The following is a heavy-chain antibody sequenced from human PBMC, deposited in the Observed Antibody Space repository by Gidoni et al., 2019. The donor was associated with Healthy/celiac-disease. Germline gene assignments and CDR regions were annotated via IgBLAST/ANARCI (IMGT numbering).Heavy chain of an antibody. V-gene: IGHV3-74*01. Sequence: EVQLVESGGGFVQPGGSLRLSCAASGFTFSSYWMHWVRQAPGKGLVWVSRINSDGSSTSYADSVKGRFTISRDNAKNTLYLQMSSLRAEDTAVYYCARVSPGYYDSSGYTGGAFDIWGQGTMVTVSS. CDR2: INSDGSST. D-gene: IGHD3-22*01. CDR3: ARVSPGYYDSSGYTGGAFDI. CDR1: GFTFSSYW. J-gene: IGHJ3*02.